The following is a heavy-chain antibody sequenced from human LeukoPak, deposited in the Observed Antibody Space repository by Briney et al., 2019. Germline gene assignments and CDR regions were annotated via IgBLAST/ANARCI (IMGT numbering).Heavy chain of an antibody. V-gene: IGHV3-7*01. CDR3: ASQSYARFDP. D-gene: IGHD3-16*01. Sequence: GGSLRLSCAASGFTFSNAWMSCVRQDPGKGPEWVGNIQPDGSEGYPVDSVKGRFTISRDNARNSLFLQMNSLRVEDTAVYYCASQSYARFDPWGQGTLVTVSS. CDR1: GFTFSNAW. CDR2: IQPDGSEG. J-gene: IGHJ5*02.